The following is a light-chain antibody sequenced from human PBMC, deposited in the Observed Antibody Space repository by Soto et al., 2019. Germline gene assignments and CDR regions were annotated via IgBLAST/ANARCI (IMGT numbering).Light chain of an antibody. CDR1: SSDVGGYNY. J-gene: IGLJ2*01. Sequence: QSALTQPASVSGSPGQSITISCTGTSSDVGGYNYVSWYQQHPGKAPKLMICDVSNRPSGVSNRFSGSKSGNTASLTISGLQAEDEADYYCSSYTSSSTPSVVFGGGTKLTVL. V-gene: IGLV2-14*01. CDR2: DVS. CDR3: SSYTSSSTPSVV.